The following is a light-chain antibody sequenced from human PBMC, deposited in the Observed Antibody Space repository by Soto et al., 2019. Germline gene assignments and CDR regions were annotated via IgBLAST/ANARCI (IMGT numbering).Light chain of an antibody. CDR1: SSNIGSNY. CDR2: DNN. CDR3: GTWDSSLGTGGV. Sequence: QSVLTQPPSVSAAPGQRVTISCSGSSSNIGSNYVSWYQQLPGTVPKLLIYDNNKRPSGIPDRFSGSKSGTSATLGITGLQTGDEADYYCGTWDSSLGTGGVFGGGTKLTVL. J-gene: IGLJ3*02. V-gene: IGLV1-51*01.